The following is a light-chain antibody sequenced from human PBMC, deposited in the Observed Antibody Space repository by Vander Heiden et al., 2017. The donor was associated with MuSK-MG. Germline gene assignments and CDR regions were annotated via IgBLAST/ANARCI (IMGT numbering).Light chain of an antibody. J-gene: IGLJ2*01. CDR1: NLRDKY. CDR3: QAWDSSTVV. V-gene: IGLV3-1*01. CDR2: QDS. Sequence: YEVTQPPSVSVSPGQTASITCSGDNLRDKYACWYQQKPGQSPVLVIHQDSKRPSGIPERFSGCNSGNTATLTISGTQAMDEADYYCQAWDSSTVVFGGGTRLTVL.